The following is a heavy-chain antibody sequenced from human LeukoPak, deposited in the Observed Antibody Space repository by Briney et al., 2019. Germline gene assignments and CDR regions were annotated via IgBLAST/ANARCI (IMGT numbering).Heavy chain of an antibody. J-gene: IGHJ4*02. CDR2: INHSGST. CDR3: ARRTWIQLWLDY. CDR1: GGPFSGYY. D-gene: IGHD5-18*01. V-gene: IGHV4-34*01. Sequence: PSETLSLTCAVYGGPFSGYYWSWIRQPPGKGLEWIGEINHSGSTNYNPPLKSRVTISVDTSKNQFSLKLSSVTAADTAVYYCARRTWIQLWLDYWGQGTLVTVSS.